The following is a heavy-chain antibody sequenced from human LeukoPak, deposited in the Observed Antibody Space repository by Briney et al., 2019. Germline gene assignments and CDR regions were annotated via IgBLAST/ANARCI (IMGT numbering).Heavy chain of an antibody. CDR2: ISTSSIYI. CDR1: GFTFSSYS. J-gene: IGHJ4*02. Sequence: GGSLRLSCAGSGFTFSSYSMNWVRQAPGRGLEWVSSISTSSIYIYYADSVKGRFTISRDNAKKSMSLQMNSLRAEDTAVYYCARANDNYGGYFVRWGQGTLVTVSS. D-gene: IGHD4-17*01. CDR3: ARANDNYGGYFVR. V-gene: IGHV3-21*01.